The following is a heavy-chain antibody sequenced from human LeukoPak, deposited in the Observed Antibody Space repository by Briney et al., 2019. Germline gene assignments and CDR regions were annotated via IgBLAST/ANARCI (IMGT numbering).Heavy chain of an antibody. CDR3: ARDSYYYGSGSQNS. Sequence: SETLSLTCTVSGGSISSSSYYWGWIRQPPGKGLEWIGSIYYSGSTYYNPSLKSRVTISVDTSKNQFSLRLSSVTAADTAVYYCARDSYYYGSGSQNSWGQGTLVTVSS. CDR1: GGSISSSSYY. D-gene: IGHD3-10*01. CDR2: IYYSGST. J-gene: IGHJ4*02. V-gene: IGHV4-39*07.